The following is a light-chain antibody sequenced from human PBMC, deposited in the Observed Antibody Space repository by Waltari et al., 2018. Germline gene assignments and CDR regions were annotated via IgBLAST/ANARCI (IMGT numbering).Light chain of an antibody. CDR2: GVS. Sequence: DIQMTPSPSFLTASVGARVTISCRASQSVGVNLNWYQQRPGQAPSLLIFGVSSLHGGAPSRFSGSGSETAFSLTIRGLQPEDFATYYCHQTHSFPRTFGQGTKVEIK. CDR3: HQTHSFPRT. J-gene: IGKJ2*02. V-gene: IGKV1-39*01. CDR1: QSVGVN.